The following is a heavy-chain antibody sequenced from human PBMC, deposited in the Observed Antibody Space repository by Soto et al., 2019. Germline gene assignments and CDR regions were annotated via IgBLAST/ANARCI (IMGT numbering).Heavy chain of an antibody. V-gene: IGHV3-23*01. CDR3: ARVVGGPPGWLDP. CDR2: ISASGGLK. D-gene: IGHD3-10*01. Sequence: EVQLSESGGDLRQPGGSLRLSCAASGFTFTNYAMTWVRQTPGKGLEWVSGISASGGLKYYADSVQGRFTVSRDNSKKILYLQMDNLGEGDTALYLFARVVGGPPGWLDPWGQGTQVTVSS. CDR1: GFTFTNYA. J-gene: IGHJ5*02.